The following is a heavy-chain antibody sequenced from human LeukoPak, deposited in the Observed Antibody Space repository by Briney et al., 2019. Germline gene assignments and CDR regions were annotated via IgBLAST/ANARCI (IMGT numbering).Heavy chain of an antibody. J-gene: IGHJ3*02. CDR3: ARPLRTSLNNQGFDI. V-gene: IGHV5-51*01. Sequence: KKPGESLKISCEASGYSFTSYWIGWVRQMPGKGLEWMGIIYPDDSDTRYSPSFQGQVTISADKSISTAYLQWSSLKASDTAMYYCARPLRTSLNNQGFDIWGQGTMVTVSS. D-gene: IGHD4-17*01. CDR1: GYSFTSYW. CDR2: IYPDDSDT.